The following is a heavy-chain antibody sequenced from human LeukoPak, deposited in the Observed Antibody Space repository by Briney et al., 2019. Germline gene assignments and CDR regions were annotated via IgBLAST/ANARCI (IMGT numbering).Heavy chain of an antibody. D-gene: IGHD5-12*01. Sequence: ASVKASCKASGYTFTSYDINWVRQATGHGLEWMGWMNPNSGNTGCAQKFQGRVTMTRHTSISTAYMELSSLRSEDTAVYYCARGGRRGYSGYDFPYNWFDPWGQGTLVTVSS. CDR3: ARGGRRGYSGYDFPYNWFDP. CDR2: MNPNSGNT. V-gene: IGHV1-8*01. J-gene: IGHJ5*02. CDR1: GYTFTSYD.